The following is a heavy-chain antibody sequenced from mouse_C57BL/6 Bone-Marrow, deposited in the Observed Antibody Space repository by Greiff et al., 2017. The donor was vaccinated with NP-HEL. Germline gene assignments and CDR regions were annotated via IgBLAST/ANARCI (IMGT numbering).Heavy chain of an antibody. CDR2: ISDGGSYT. J-gene: IGHJ2*01. D-gene: IGHD2-1*01. V-gene: IGHV5-4*01. CDR1: GFTFSSYA. CDR3: ARDKGNYGDY. Sequence: DVHLVESGGGLVKPGGSLKLSCAASGFTFSSYAMSWVRQTPEKRLEWVATISDGGSYTYYPDNVKGRFTISRDNAKNNLYLQMSHLKSEDTAMYYCARDKGNYGDYWGQGTTLTVSS.